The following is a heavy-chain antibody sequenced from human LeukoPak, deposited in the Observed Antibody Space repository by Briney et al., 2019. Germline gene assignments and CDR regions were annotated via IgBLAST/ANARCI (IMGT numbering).Heavy chain of an antibody. J-gene: IGHJ4*02. CDR1: GLAFSSHW. D-gene: IGHD3-10*01. CDR3: ARDPDMVRGVNFDY. Sequence: GGSLRLSCAASGLAFSSHWMNWVRQAPGKGLEWVANINQDGSEKYYVDSVKGRFTISRDNTKNSLYLQMNSLRAEDTAVYYCARDPDMVRGVNFDYWGQGTLVTVSS. V-gene: IGHV3-7*03. CDR2: INQDGSEK.